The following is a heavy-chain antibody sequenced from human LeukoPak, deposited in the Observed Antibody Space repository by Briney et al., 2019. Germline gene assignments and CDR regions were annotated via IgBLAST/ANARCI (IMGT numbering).Heavy chain of an antibody. CDR2: INPSSGGT. D-gene: IGHD3-22*01. CDR1: GYTFTGYH. V-gene: IGHV1-2*02. CDR3: ARDWAPYDSSAFDI. J-gene: IGHJ3*02. Sequence: ASVRVSCKASGYTFTGYHMHWVRQAPGQGLEWMGWINPSSGGTNYAQKLQGRVTMTRDTSISTAYMELSRLRSDDTAVYYCARDWAPYDSSAFDIWGQGTMVTVSS.